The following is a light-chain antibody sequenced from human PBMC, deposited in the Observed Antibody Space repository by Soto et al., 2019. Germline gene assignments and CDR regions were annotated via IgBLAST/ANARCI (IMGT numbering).Light chain of an antibody. CDR1: SGHSSYA. V-gene: IGLV4-69*01. CDR2: LNSDDSH. J-gene: IGLJ2*01. Sequence: QPVLTQSPSASASLGASVKFTCTLSSGHSSYAIAWYQQQPEKGPRYLMKLNSDDSHSKGDGIPDRFSGSSSGAERYLTISSLQSEDEADYYCQTWGSGSVVFGGGTKLTVL. CDR3: QTWGSGSVV.